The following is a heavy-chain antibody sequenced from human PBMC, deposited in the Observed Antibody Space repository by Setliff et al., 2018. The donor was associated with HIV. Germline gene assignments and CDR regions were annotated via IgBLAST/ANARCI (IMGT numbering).Heavy chain of an antibody. CDR1: GFILSEYT. J-gene: IGHJ4*02. D-gene: IGHD1-7*01. V-gene: IGHV3-23*01. Sequence: GGSLRLSCAGSGFILSEYTISWVRQTPGKGLEWVSAIGGSGTYYADSVKGRFTISRDNSKNTLYLQMNTLRAEDTAVYYCAREGITGTTLHPYWGQGTLVTVSS. CDR3: AREGITGTTLHPY. CDR2: IGGSGT.